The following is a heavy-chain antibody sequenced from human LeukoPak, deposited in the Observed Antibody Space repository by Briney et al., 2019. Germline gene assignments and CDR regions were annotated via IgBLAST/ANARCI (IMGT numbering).Heavy chain of an antibody. D-gene: IGHD3-10*01. CDR1: GFTFSSYA. Sequence: GGSLRLSCAASGFTFSSYAMSWVRQAPGKGLEWVSAISGSGGSTYYADSVKGRFTISRDNSKNTLYLQMNSLRVEDTAVYYCAKDYEGVRGVRIDYWGQGTLVTVSS. J-gene: IGHJ4*02. CDR2: ISGSGGST. V-gene: IGHV3-23*01. CDR3: AKDYEGVRGVRIDY.